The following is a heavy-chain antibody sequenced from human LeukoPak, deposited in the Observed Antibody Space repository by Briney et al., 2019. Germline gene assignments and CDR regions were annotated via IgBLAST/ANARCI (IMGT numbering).Heavy chain of an antibody. CDR2: ISSSGSTI. J-gene: IGHJ6*03. CDR3: ASPDYYGSGSYYYYMDV. V-gene: IGHV3-48*04. CDR1: GFTFSSYS. Sequence: GGSLRLSCAASGFTFSSYSMNWVRQAPGKGLEWVSYISSSGSTIYYADSVKGRFTISRDNAKNSLYLQMNSLRAEDTAVYYCASPDYYGSGSYYYYMDVWGKGPRSPSP. D-gene: IGHD3-10*01.